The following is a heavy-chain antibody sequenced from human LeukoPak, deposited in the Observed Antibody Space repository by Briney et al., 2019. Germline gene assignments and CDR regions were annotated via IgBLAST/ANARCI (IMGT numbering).Heavy chain of an antibody. CDR1: GFTFGSYA. D-gene: IGHD3-3*01. CDR3: AKDLRFLEWLSKFDY. CDR2: ISGSGGST. Sequence: PGGSLRLSCAASGFTFGSYAMSWVRQAPGKGLEWVSAISGSGGSTYYADSVKGRFTISRDNSKNTLYLQMNSLRAEDTAVYYCAKDLRFLEWLSKFDYWGQGTLVTVSS. J-gene: IGHJ4*02. V-gene: IGHV3-23*01.